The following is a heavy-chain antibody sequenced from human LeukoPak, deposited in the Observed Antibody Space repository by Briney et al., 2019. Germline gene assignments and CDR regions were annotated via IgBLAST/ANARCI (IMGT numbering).Heavy chain of an antibody. V-gene: IGHV3-23*01. Sequence: GGSLRLSCAASGFTFSSYGMHWVRQAPGKGLEWVSVISGSGGSTYYADSVKGRFTISRDNSKNTLYLQMNSLRAEDTAVYYCAKDPGYSSGWYTGFGDYWGQGTLVTVSS. CDR3: AKDPGYSSGWYTGFGDY. CDR1: GFTFSSYG. CDR2: ISGSGGST. D-gene: IGHD6-19*01. J-gene: IGHJ4*02.